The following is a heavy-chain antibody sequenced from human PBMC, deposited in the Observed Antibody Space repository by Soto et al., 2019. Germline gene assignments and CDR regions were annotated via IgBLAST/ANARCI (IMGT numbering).Heavy chain of an antibody. CDR3: ARGRAQAIFGVVIRHNWFDP. J-gene: IGHJ5*02. D-gene: IGHD3-3*01. V-gene: IGHV1-8*02. CDR2: MNPNSGNT. Sequence: GASVKVSCKASGYTFTIYGINWVRQATGQGLEWMGWMNPNSGNTGYAQKFQGRVTMTRNTSISTAYMELSGLRSEDTAVYYCARGRAQAIFGVVIRHNWFDPWGQGTLVTVSS. CDR1: GYTFTIYG.